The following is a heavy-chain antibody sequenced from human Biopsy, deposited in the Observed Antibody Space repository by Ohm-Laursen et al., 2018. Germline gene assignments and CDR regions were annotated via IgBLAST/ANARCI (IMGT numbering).Heavy chain of an antibody. J-gene: IGHJ6*02. V-gene: IGHV3-11*01. D-gene: IGHD3-22*01. Sequence: SLRPSCTASGLIFSDYYMSWIRQAPGKGLEWIAYISARDGVVYYADSVKGRFTISRDNTNNSLYLQMTSLRPGDTAVFYCARGKYKDFSTGLPRPYHYTLDFWGPGTTVTVSS. CDR3: ARGKYKDFSTGLPRPYHYTLDF. CDR1: GLIFSDYY. CDR2: ISARDGVV.